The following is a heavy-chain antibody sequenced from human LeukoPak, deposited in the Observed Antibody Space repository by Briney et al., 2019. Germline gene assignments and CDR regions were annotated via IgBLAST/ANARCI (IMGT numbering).Heavy chain of an antibody. CDR1: GGSISSYY. D-gene: IGHD4-17*01. Sequence: SETLSLTCTVSGGSISSYYWSWIRQPPGKGLEWIGYIYYSGSTYYNPSLKSRVTISVDTSKNQFSLNLTSVTAADTAVYYCARGEDGTGDYRPTYFDSWGQGTLDTVSS. J-gene: IGHJ4*02. CDR3: ARGEDGTGDYRPTYFDS. CDR2: IYYSGST. V-gene: IGHV4-59*12.